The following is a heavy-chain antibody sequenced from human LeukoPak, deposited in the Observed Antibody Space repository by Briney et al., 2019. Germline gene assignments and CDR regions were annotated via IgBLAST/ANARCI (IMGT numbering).Heavy chain of an antibody. J-gene: IGHJ5*02. CDR2: IYSGGST. Sequence: GGSLRLSCAASGFTVSSNYMSWVRQAPGKGLEWVSVIYSGGSTYYADSVKGRFTISRDNSKNTLYLQMNSLRVEDTAVYYCARTGIAARPTVWFDPWGQGTLVTVSP. V-gene: IGHV3-53*01. D-gene: IGHD6-6*01. CDR1: GFTVSSNY. CDR3: ARTGIAARPTVWFDP.